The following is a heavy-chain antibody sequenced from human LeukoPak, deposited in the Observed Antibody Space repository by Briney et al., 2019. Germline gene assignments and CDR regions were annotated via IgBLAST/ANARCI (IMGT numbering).Heavy chain of an antibody. J-gene: IGHJ4*02. CDR1: GFTFSSYA. CDR3: AKGSYYDSSGSFYFDY. D-gene: IGHD3-22*01. Sequence: GGSPRLSCAASGFTFSSYAKSWVRQAPGKGLEWVSGISGSGDNTYYADSVKGRFTISRDNSKNTLYVQVNSLGTEDTAAYYCAKGSYYDSSGSFYFDYWGQGTLVTVSS. CDR2: ISGSGDNT. V-gene: IGHV3-23*01.